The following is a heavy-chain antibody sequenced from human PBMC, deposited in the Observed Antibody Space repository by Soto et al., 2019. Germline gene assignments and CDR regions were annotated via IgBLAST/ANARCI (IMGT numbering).Heavy chain of an antibody. CDR1: GGTFSSYA. CDR2: IIPIFGTA. Sequence: SVKVSCQASGGTFSSYAISWVRQAPGQGLEWMGGIIPIFGTANYAQKFQGRVTITADESTSTAYMELSSLRSEDTAVYYCARDIVVVPAAAYYYYYGMDVWGQGTTVTVSS. CDR3: ARDIVVVPAAAYYYYYGMDV. V-gene: IGHV1-69*13. J-gene: IGHJ6*02. D-gene: IGHD2-2*01.